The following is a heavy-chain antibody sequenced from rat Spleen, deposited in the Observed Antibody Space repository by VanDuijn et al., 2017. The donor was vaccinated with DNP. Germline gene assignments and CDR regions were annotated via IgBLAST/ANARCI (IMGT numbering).Heavy chain of an antibody. CDR1: GFIFTDYY. V-gene: IGHV5-7*01. Sequence: EVQLVESGGGLVQPGRSLKLSCAASGFIFTDYYMAWVRQAPKKGLECVATITPSGTRTYYPDSVKGRFTISRDNARSTLYLQMNSLKSEDTATYYCVRQDYEYRYWGQGVMVTVSS. CDR3: VRQDYEYRY. D-gene: IGHD1-5*01. J-gene: IGHJ2*01. CDR2: ITPSGTRT.